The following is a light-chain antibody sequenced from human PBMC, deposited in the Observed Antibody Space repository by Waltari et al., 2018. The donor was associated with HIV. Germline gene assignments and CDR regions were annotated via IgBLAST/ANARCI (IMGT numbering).Light chain of an antibody. CDR1: QSISSW. V-gene: IGKV1-5*03. CDR3: QQYNAYPWT. J-gene: IGKJ1*01. CDR2: KAS. Sequence: DIQMTQSSSTLSASVGDRVTITCRASQSISSWLAWYQQKPGKAPKLLIYKASSLDSGVPSRFSGRGSGAEFTLTISSLQPDDFATYYCQQYNAYPWTFGQGTKVEIK.